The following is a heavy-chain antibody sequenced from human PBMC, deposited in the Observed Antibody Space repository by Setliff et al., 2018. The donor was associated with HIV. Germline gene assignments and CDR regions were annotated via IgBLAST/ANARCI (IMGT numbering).Heavy chain of an antibody. D-gene: IGHD2-21*01. CDR2: VNHKGVA. V-gene: IGHV4-34*01. CDR3: TRAQIAAPRPFDY. J-gene: IGHJ4*02. CDR1: GGAFSGYY. Sequence: AVYGGAFSGYYWTWIRQSPGRGLEWIGEVNHKGVANYSPSLMRRATISADTSKNQFSLRLSSVTAADTALYFCTRAQIAAPRPFDYWGQGTLVTAPQ.